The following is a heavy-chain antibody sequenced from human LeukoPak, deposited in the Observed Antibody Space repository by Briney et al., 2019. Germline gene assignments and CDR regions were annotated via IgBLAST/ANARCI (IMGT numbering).Heavy chain of an antibody. CDR2: IYYSGST. CDR1: GGSISSSSYY. J-gene: IGHJ5*02. CDR3: ARDGHSGYVSNWFDP. V-gene: IGHV4-61*05. D-gene: IGHD5-12*01. Sequence: SETLSLTCTVSGGSISSSSYYWGWIRQPPGKGLEWIGYIYYSGSTNYNPSLKSRVTISVDTSKNQFSLKLSSVTAADTAVYYCARDGHSGYVSNWFDPWGQGTLVTVSS.